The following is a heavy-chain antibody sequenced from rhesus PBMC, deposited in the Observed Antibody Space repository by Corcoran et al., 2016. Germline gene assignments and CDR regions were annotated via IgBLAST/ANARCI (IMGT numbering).Heavy chain of an antibody. J-gene: IGHJ5-2*02. D-gene: IGHD6-43*01. CDR3: ARDSPYSSSYFDLSLDV. CDR2: ITYSGST. V-gene: IGHV4-122*02. Sequence: QVQLQESGPGLVKPSETLSRHCAVSGYLISTCDYWSWTRQPPGEGREWIGYITYSGSTSYNPSLKSRVTISRDTSKNQFSLKLSSVTAADTAVYYCARDSPYSSSYFDLSLDVWGRGVLVTVSS. CDR1: GYLISTCDY.